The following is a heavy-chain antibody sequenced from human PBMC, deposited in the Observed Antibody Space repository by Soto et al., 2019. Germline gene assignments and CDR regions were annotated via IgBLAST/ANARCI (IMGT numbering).Heavy chain of an antibody. CDR1: GFTFSSYA. V-gene: IGHV3-23*01. D-gene: IGHD2-8*01. Sequence: GGSLRLSCAASGFTFSSYAMSWVRQAPGKGLEWVSAISGSGGSTYYADSVKGRFTNSRDNSKNTLYLQMNSLRAEDTAVYYCAKDQGYCTNGVCYVSYYYYVMDVWGQGTTVTVSS. CDR2: ISGSGGST. J-gene: IGHJ6*02. CDR3: AKDQGYCTNGVCYVSYYYYVMDV.